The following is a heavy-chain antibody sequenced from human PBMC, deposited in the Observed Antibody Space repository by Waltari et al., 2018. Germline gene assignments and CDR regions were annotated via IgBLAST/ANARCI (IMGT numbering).Heavy chain of an antibody. CDR3: ARTLVLSTLDLLGY. CDR1: GYTFTGYY. D-gene: IGHD3-10*01. Sequence: QVQLVQSGAEVKKPGASVKVSCKASGYTFTGYYMHWVRQAPGQGLEWMGRSNPNSGGTNYAQKCQGRVTMTRDTSISTAYMELSRLRSDDTAVYYCARTLVLSTLDLLGYWGQGTLVTVSS. CDR2: SNPNSGGT. V-gene: IGHV1-2*06. J-gene: IGHJ4*02.